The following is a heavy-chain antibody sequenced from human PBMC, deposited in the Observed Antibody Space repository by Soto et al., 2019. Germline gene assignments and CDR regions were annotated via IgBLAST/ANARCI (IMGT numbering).Heavy chain of an antibody. J-gene: IGHJ4*02. D-gene: IGHD3-22*01. CDR3: ARDLGYYDSSGYFDY. V-gene: IGHV3-11*01. CDR2: ISSSDNII. CDR1: GFTFSDYY. Sequence: QVQLEESGGGLVKPGGSLRLSCAASGFTFSDYYMSWIRQAPGKGLEWVSYISSSDNIIYYADSVKGRFTISRDNAKNSLYLQMNSLRAEDTAVYYCARDLGYYDSSGYFDYLGQGTLVTVSS.